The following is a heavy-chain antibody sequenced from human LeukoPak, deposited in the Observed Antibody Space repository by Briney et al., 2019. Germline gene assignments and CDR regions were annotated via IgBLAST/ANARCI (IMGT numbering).Heavy chain of an antibody. Sequence: GRSLRLSCAASGFTFSNYGMHWVRQAPGRGLEGVAVIWYDGSNKYYADSVKGRFTMSRDNSKNTLYLQMNSLRAEDMAVYYCAEDPVTMVRGVAGYFDYWGQGTLVTVSS. D-gene: IGHD3-10*01. J-gene: IGHJ4*02. CDR3: AEDPVTMVRGVAGYFDY. V-gene: IGHV3-33*06. CDR2: IWYDGSNK. CDR1: GFTFSNYG.